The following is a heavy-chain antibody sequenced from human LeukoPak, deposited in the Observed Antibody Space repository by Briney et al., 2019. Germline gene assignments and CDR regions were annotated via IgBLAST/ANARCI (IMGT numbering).Heavy chain of an antibody. Sequence: GGSLRLSCAASGFTFSSYWMSWVRQAPGKGLEWVANIKQDGSEKYYVDSVKGRFTISRDNAKNSLCLQMNSLRAEDTAVYYCARTHVVTTWETFDYWGRGTLVTVSS. V-gene: IGHV3-7*01. CDR2: IKQDGSEK. CDR1: GFTFSSYW. D-gene: IGHD4-4*01. J-gene: IGHJ4*02. CDR3: ARTHVVTTWETFDY.